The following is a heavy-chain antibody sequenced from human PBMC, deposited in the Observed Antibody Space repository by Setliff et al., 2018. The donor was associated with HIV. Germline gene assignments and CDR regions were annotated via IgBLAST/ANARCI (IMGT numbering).Heavy chain of an antibody. Sequence: VKVSCKASGYTFTNYFMHWVRQAPGEGLEWVGRVDPEDGETRYAMKFQGSVTISADTSTDTTYLSLTSLRSQDTAVYYCATVRIVGATEFDYWGQGTVVTVPQ. D-gene: IGHD1-26*01. J-gene: IGHJ4*02. CDR2: VDPEDGET. CDR3: ATVRIVGATEFDY. V-gene: IGHV1-69-2*01. CDR1: GYTFTNYF.